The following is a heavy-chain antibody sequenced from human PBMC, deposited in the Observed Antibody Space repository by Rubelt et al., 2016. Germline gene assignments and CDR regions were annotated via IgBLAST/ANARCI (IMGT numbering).Heavy chain of an antibody. CDR3: ARESFDSSGQAYYFDY. Sequence: EVQLVESGGGLVQPGGSLRLSCEASGFMFVHYAMNWVRQAPGKGLEWVSVISAGGGDSTYYAASVKGRFTISRDNAKNALYLQMGSLRAEDTAVYYCARESFDSSGQAYYFDYWGQGTLVTVSS. V-gene: IGHV3-23*04. CDR1: GFMFVHYA. D-gene: IGHD3-22*01. J-gene: IGHJ4*02. CDR2: ISAGGGDST.